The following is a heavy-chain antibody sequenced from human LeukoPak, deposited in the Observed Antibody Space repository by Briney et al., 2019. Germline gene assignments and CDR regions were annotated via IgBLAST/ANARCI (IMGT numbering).Heavy chain of an antibody. V-gene: IGHV3-30*03. D-gene: IGHD6-19*01. CDR1: GFTFNNYG. CDR2: ISYDGSNK. CDR3: ARLNAVAGNQYYFDY. Sequence: PWGSLRLSCAASGFTFNNYGMLGVRQAPGKGLEWVALISYDGSNKKYADSVKGRFTISRDDSKNTLYLQTNSLRVEDTALYYCARLNAVAGNQYYFDYWGLGTLVTVSS. J-gene: IGHJ4*02.